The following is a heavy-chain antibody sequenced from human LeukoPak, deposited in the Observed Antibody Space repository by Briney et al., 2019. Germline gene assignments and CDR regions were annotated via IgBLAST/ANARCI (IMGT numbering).Heavy chain of an antibody. CDR2: ISAYNGNT. D-gene: IGHD2-2*01. Sequence: GASVKVSCEASGYTFTSYGISWVRQAPGQGLEWMGWISAYNGNTNYAQKLQGRVTMTTDTSTSTAYMELRSLRSDDTAVYYCARDCSSTSCYYYYYYGMDVWGQGTTVTVSS. J-gene: IGHJ6*02. V-gene: IGHV1-18*01. CDR1: GYTFTSYG. CDR3: ARDCSSTSCYYYYYYGMDV.